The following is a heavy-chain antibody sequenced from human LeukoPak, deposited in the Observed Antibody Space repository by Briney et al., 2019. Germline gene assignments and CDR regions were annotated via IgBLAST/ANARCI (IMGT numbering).Heavy chain of an antibody. CDR2: ISSSSSYI. V-gene: IGHV3-21*01. CDR3: ASYSSSPHYYYYMDV. J-gene: IGHJ6*03. CDR1: GFTFSSYS. D-gene: IGHD6-6*01. Sequence: GGSLRLSCAASGFTFSSYSMNWVRQAPGKGLEWVSSISSSSSYIYYADSVKGRFTISRDNAKNSLYLQMNSLRAEDTAVYYCASYSSSPHYYYYMDVWGKGTTVTVSS.